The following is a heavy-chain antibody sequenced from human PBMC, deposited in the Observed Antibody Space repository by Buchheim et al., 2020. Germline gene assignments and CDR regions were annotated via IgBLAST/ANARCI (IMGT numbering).Heavy chain of an antibody. J-gene: IGHJ5*02. CDR1: GYTFTSYD. D-gene: IGHD3-9*01. CDR2: MNPNSGNT. V-gene: IGHV1-8*01. CDR3: ARGPQLRYFDWLVSANWFDP. Sequence: QVQLVQSGAEVKKPGASVKVSCKASGYTFTSYDINWVRQATGQGLEWMGWMNPNSGNTGYAQKFQGRVPLTRNTSITTAYMELSSLRSEDTAVYYCARGPQLRYFDWLVSANWFDPWGQGTL.